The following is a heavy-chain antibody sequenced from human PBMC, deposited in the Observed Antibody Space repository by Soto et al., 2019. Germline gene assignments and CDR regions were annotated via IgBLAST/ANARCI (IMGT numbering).Heavy chain of an antibody. V-gene: IGHV4-59*01. CDR1: GGSLSSYN. Sequence: SETLSLTCIVAGGSLSSYNWSWLRQPPGKGLEWIGYIYYSVSTNYYPSLKSRVTISVDTSKNQFSLKLSSVSAADTAMYYCARVQAGTIDYWGQGALVTVSS. CDR3: ARVQAGTIDY. J-gene: IGHJ4*02. D-gene: IGHD1-7*01. CDR2: IYYSVST.